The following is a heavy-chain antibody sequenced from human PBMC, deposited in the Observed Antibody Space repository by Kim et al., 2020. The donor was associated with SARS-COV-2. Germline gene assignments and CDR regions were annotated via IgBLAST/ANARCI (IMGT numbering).Heavy chain of an antibody. J-gene: IGHJ4*02. CDR1: GFTFSSCS. CDR2: ISSVSSYI. Sequence: GGSLRLSCAASGFTFSSCSMNWVRQAPGKGLEWVSSISSVSSYIYYADSVKGRFTISRDNAKNSLYLQMNSLRAEDTAIYYCARERVPAATHYFDHWGQGPWVTVSS. D-gene: IGHD2-2*01. CDR3: ARERVPAATHYFDH. V-gene: IGHV3-21*01.